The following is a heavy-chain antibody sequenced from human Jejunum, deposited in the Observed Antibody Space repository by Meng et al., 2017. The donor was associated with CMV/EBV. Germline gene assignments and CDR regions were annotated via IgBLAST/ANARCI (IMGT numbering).Heavy chain of an antibody. Sequence: CVMHLVRQASGKGLEWVAFIQYGGTNKYYADSVKGRFTISREGSRNTLCLQMSTLRGEDTAVYYCAQAGDEPLATRPFIAYDMTVWGQGTTVTVSS. CDR2: IQYGGTNK. CDR1: CV. V-gene: IGHV3-30*02. CDR3: AQAGDEPLATRPFIAYDMTV. D-gene: IGHD6-6*01. J-gene: IGHJ6*02.